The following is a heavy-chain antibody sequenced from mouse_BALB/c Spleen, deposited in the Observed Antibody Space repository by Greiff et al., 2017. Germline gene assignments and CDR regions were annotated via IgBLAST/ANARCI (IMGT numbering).Heavy chain of an antibody. CDR3: TSYYYGSSRRNAMDD. D-gene: IGHD1-1*01. Sequence: QVQLQQPGAELVKPGASVKMSCKASGYTFTSYWMPWVKQRPGQGLEWIGTIDPSDSYTSYNQKFKGKATLTVATSSSTAYLQLSSLTSEDSAVYYCTSYYYGSSRRNAMDDWGQGTSGTVSA. V-gene: IGHV1S127*01. CDR2: IDPSDSYT. CDR1: GYTFTSYW. J-gene: IGHJ4*01.